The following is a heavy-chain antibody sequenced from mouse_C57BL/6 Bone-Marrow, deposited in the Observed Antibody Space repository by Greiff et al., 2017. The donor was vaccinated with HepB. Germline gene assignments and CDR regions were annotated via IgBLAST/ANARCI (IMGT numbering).Heavy chain of an antibody. V-gene: IGHV14-2*01. Sequence: DVKLVESGAELVKPGASVKLSCTASGFNIKDYYMHWVKQRTEQGLEWIGRIDPEDGETKYAPKFQGKATITADTSSNTAYLQLSSLTSEDTAVYYCGWDGYFSWFAYWGQGTLVTVSA. CDR3: GWDGYFSWFAY. CDR2: IDPEDGET. J-gene: IGHJ3*01. D-gene: IGHD2-3*01. CDR1: GFNIKDYY.